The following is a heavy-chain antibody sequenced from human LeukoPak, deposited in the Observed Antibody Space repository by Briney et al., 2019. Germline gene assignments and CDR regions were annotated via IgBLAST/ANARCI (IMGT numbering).Heavy chain of an antibody. D-gene: IGHD4-17*01. CDR3: AKDINGDYYFDY. CDR1: GFTFSRYA. CDR2: ISGSGGST. V-gene: IGHV3-23*01. Sequence: PGGSLRLSCAASGFTFSRYAMSWVRQAPGKGLEWGSAISGSGGSTYYADSVKGRFTISRDNSKNTLYLQMNSLRAEDTAVYYCAKDINGDYYFDYWGQGTLVTVSS. J-gene: IGHJ4*02.